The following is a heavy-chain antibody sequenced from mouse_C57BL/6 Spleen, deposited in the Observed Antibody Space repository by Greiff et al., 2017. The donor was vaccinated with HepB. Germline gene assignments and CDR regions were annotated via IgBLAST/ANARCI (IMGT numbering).Heavy chain of an antibody. CDR1: GYTFTSYW. J-gene: IGHJ2*01. Sequence: QVQLQQPGAELVKPGASVKLSCKASGYTFTSYWMQWVKQRPGQGLEWIGEIDPSDSYTNYNQKFKGKATLTVDTSSSTAYMQLSSLTSEDSAVYYCASYLYHALGHFDYWGQGTTLTVSP. CDR2: IDPSDSYT. D-gene: IGHD3-1*01. CDR3: ASYLYHALGHFDY. V-gene: IGHV1-50*01.